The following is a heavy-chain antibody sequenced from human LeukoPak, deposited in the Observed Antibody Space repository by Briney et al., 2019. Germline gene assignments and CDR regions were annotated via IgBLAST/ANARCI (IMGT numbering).Heavy chain of an antibody. D-gene: IGHD6-13*01. V-gene: IGHV3-21*01. J-gene: IGHJ4*02. CDR2: ISDDSKYI. Sequence: PGGSLRLSCAASGFTFSSYSMNWVRQAPGKGLEWVSSISDDSKYIYYADSVKGRFSISRDNAKRSLYLQMNSLRAEDTAVYYCARGTRDPIPAAGRGGGYWGQGTLVTVSS. CDR3: ARGTRDPIPAAGRGGGY. CDR1: GFTFSSYS.